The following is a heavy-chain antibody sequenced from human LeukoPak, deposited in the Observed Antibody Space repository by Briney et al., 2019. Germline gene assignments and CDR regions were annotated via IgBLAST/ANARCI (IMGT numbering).Heavy chain of an antibody. CDR1: GGSISSISSNNYH. CDR3: AREMGVVTAHGIDV. Sequence: SETLSLTCIVSGGSISSISSNNYHWGWIRQPPGKGLEGIGSIYYSGSTYYNPSLKSRVTISVDTSKNQFSLKLSSVTAADTALYYCAREMGVVTAHGIDVWGQGTTVTVSS. V-gene: IGHV4-39*02. J-gene: IGHJ6*02. CDR2: IYYSGST. D-gene: IGHD4-23*01.